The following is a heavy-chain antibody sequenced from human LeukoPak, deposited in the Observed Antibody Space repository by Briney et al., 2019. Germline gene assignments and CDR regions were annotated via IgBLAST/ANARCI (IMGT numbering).Heavy chain of an antibody. V-gene: IGHV3-23*01. Sequence: PGGSLRLSCAASGFTVNNNYMNWVRQAPGKGLEWVSAISGSGGSTYYADSVKGRFTISRDNSKNTLYLQMNSLRAEDTAVYYWAKECRGLDYWGQGTLVHVPS. D-gene: IGHD3-16*01. CDR2: ISGSGGST. J-gene: IGHJ4*02. CDR3: AKECRGLDY. CDR1: GFTVNNNY.